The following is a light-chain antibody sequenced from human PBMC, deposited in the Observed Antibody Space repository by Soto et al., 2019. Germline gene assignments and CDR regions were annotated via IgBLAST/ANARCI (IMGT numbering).Light chain of an antibody. CDR2: KAS. CDR3: QHYKNWPL. Sequence: IQMTQSPSTLSASVGDSVNITCRASQSISGWLAWYQQKPGKAPNFLIYKASTLQQGVPSRFSGSGFGTEFTLTISSLQSEDFAVYYCQHYKNWPLVGQGTRLEIK. CDR1: QSISGW. J-gene: IGKJ5*01. V-gene: IGKV1-5*03.